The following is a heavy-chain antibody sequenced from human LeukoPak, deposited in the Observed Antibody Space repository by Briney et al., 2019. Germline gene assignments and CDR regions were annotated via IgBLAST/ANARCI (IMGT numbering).Heavy chain of an antibody. Sequence: GASVKVSCKASGGTFSSYAISWVRQAPGQGLEWMGGIIPIFGTANYAQKFQGRVTITADESTSTAYMELSSLRSEDTAVYYCAESQGAGLSGSYHWDAFDIWGQGTMVTVSS. J-gene: IGHJ3*02. CDR3: AESQGAGLSGSYHWDAFDI. CDR2: IIPIFGTA. CDR1: GGTFSSYA. D-gene: IGHD3-10*01. V-gene: IGHV1-69*13.